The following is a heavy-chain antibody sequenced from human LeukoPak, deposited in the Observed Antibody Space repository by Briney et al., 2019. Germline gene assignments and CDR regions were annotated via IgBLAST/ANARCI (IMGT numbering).Heavy chain of an antibody. CDR1: GGSISSYY. CDR3: ARGVNSGYFDY. D-gene: IGHD1-26*01. Sequence: SETLSLTCTVSGGSISSYYWTWIRQPPGKGLEWIGYIYYSGSTNYNPSLKSRVTISVDTSKDQFSLKLTSVTAADTAVYYCARGVNSGYFDYCGQGTLVTVSS. J-gene: IGHJ4*02. V-gene: IGHV4-59*01. CDR2: IYYSGST.